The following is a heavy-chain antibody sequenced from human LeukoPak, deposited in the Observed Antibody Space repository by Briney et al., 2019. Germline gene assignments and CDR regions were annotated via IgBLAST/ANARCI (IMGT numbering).Heavy chain of an antibody. Sequence: GGSLRLSCAASGFTFSGSAMHWVRQASGKGLEWVGRIRSKANSYATAYAVSVKGRFTISGDDSKNTAYLQMNSLKTEDTAVYYCTRLQLVKRTYYFDYWGQGTLVTVSS. CDR2: IRSKANSYAT. D-gene: IGHD6-13*01. V-gene: IGHV3-73*01. J-gene: IGHJ4*02. CDR1: GFTFSGSA. CDR3: TRLQLVKRTYYFDY.